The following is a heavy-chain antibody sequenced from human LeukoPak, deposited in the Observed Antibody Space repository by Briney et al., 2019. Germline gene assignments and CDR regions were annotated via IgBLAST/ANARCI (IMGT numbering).Heavy chain of an antibody. CDR3: ARGYALKYYDFWSGYGGPNWFDP. V-gene: IGHV4-34*01. Sequence: SETLSLTCAVYSGSFSGYYWSWIRQPPGKGLEWIGEINHSGSTNYNPSLKSRVTISVDTSKNQFSLKLSSVTAADTAVYYCARGYALKYYDFWSGYGGPNWFDPWGQGTLVTVSS. CDR2: INHSGST. CDR1: SGSFSGYY. J-gene: IGHJ5*02. D-gene: IGHD3-3*01.